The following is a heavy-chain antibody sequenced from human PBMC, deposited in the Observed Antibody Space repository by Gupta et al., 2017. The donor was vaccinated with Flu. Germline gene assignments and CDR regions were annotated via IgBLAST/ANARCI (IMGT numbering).Heavy chain of an antibody. CDR3: ARNYYDNIAPLGLGY. V-gene: IGHV3-21*06. D-gene: IGHD3-22*01. J-gene: IGHJ4*02. Sequence: YGDSVKGRFTISRDDAKSSLSLQMHSLRAEDTAVSYCARNYYDNIAPLGLGYWCQGTLVTVSS.